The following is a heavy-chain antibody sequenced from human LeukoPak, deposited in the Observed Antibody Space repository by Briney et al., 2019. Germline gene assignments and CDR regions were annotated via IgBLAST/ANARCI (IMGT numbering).Heavy chain of an antibody. J-gene: IGHJ6*03. CDR2: ISRRSTTT. Sequence: GGFLRLSCAASGFTFSFSTYNMNWVRQTPGKGLEWVSYISRRSTTTYYADSVKGRFTISRDNAKNSLYLEMNSLRAEDTAVYYCARDREYCSSTGCSLYYMDAWGKGTTVTVSS. V-gene: IGHV3-48*01. D-gene: IGHD2-2*01. CDR3: ARDREYCSSTGCSLYYMDA. CDR1: GFTFSFSTYN.